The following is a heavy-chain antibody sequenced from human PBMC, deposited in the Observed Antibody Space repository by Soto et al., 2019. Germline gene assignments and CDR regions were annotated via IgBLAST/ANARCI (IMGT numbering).Heavy chain of an antibody. Sequence: GESLKISCAASGFTFSSYAMSWVRQAPGKGLEWVSAISGSGGSTYYADSVKGRFTISRDNSKNTLYLQMNSLRAEDTAVYYCAKDLLDYGDYRDAFDIWGQGTMVTVSS. J-gene: IGHJ3*02. V-gene: IGHV3-23*01. CDR1: GFTFSSYA. CDR2: ISGSGGST. D-gene: IGHD4-17*01. CDR3: AKDLLDYGDYRDAFDI.